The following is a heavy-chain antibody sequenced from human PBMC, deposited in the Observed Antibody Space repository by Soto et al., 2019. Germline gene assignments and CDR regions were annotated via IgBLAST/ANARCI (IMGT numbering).Heavy chain of an antibody. CDR1: GFTFSSYG. D-gene: IGHD3-3*01. J-gene: IGHJ4*02. CDR3: AREGGYDFWSAYDFDY. V-gene: IGHV3-33*01. CDR2: IWYDGSNK. Sequence: QVQLVESGGGVVQPGRSLRLSCAASGFTFSSYGMHWVRQAPGKGLEWVAVIWYDGSNKYYADSVKGRFTISRDNSKNTLYLQMNGLGAEDTGVYYWAREGGYDFWSAYDFDYWGQGTRVTVSS.